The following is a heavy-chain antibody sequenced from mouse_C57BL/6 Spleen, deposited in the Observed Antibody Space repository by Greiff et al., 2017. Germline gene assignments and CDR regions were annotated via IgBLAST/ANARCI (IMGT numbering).Heavy chain of an antibody. CDR1: GYTFTSYW. D-gene: IGHD2-3*01. J-gene: IGHJ4*01. CDR3: ARRRWLLNYAMDY. CDR2: IDPSDSYT. V-gene: IGHV1-69*01. Sequence: QVQLQQPGAELVMPGASVKLSCKASGYTFTSYWMHWVKQRPGQGLEWIGEIDPSDSYTNYNQKFKGKSTLTVDKSSSTAYMQLSSLTSEDSAVYYCARRRWLLNYAMDYWGQGTSVTVSA.